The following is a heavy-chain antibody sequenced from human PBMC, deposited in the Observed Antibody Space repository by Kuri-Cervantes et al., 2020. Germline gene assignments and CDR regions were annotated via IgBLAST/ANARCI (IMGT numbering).Heavy chain of an antibody. CDR2: IYYSGST. Sequence: SETLSLTCTVSGGSISSSSYYWGWIRQPPGKGLVWIGSIYYSGSTYYNPSLKSRVTISVDTSKNQFSLKLSSVTAADTAVYYCARAAAGSFDYWGQGTLVTVSS. CDR1: GGSISSSSYY. J-gene: IGHJ4*02. CDR3: ARAAAGSFDY. D-gene: IGHD6-13*01. V-gene: IGHV4-39*07.